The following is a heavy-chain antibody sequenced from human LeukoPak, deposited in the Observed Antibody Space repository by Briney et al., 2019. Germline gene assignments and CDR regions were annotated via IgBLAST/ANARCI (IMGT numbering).Heavy chain of an antibody. J-gene: IGHJ5*02. Sequence: SETLSLTCTVSSDSISGYYWSWVRQPPGKGLEWLGYIYSSGSTNYNPSLKSRVTISVDTSKNQFSLKLSSVTAADTAVYYCARELAAAGKGGWFDPWGQGTLVTVSS. V-gene: IGHV4-59*01. CDR2: IYSSGST. D-gene: IGHD6-13*01. CDR1: SDSISGYY. CDR3: ARELAAAGKGGWFDP.